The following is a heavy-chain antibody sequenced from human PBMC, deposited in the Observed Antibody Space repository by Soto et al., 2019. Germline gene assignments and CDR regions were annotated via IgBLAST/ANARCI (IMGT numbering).Heavy chain of an antibody. J-gene: IGHJ5*01. Sequence: EVQLLESGGGVVPPGGSLRLNCAASGFTFNKFAMNWVRQAPGKGLEWVSAISGRGTLTYYADSVKGRFIISRDNSRITLSLQMNTLRVEDTAIYYCAKVGAHHSGSGSHTPRNWFESWGQGTLVTVSS. CDR1: GFTFNKFA. D-gene: IGHD3-10*01. CDR2: ISGRGTLT. CDR3: AKVGAHHSGSGSHTPRNWFES. V-gene: IGHV3-23*01.